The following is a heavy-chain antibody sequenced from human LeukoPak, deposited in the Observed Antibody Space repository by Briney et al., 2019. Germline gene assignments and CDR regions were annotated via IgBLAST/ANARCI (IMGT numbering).Heavy chain of an antibody. Sequence: PGGSLRLSCAASGFTFSSYAMSWVRQAPGKGLEWVSAISGSGGSTYYADSVKGRFTISRDNSKNTLYLQMNSLRAEDTAVYYCARGPIGWYGYYFDYWGQGTLVAVSS. CDR3: ARGPIGWYGYYFDY. V-gene: IGHV3-23*01. CDR2: ISGSGGST. J-gene: IGHJ4*02. CDR1: GFTFSSYA. D-gene: IGHD6-19*01.